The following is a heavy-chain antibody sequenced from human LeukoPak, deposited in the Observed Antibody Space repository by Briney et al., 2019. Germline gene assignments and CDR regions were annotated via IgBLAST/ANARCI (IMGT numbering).Heavy chain of an antibody. J-gene: IGHJ6*03. CDR2: IYYSGST. V-gene: IGHV4-59*12. CDR1: GGSISSYY. CDR3: ARDQVGGSPRAPWSGYYYYYYYMDV. Sequence: SETLSLTCTVSGGSISSYYWSWIRQPPGKGLEWIGYIYYSGSTNYNPSLKSRVTISVDTSKNQFSLKLSSVTAADTAVYYCARDQVGGSPRAPWSGYYYYYYYMDVWGKGTTVTVSS. D-gene: IGHD3-3*01.